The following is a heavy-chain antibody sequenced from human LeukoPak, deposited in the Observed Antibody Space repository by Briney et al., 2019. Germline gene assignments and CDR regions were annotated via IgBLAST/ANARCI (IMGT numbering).Heavy chain of an antibody. CDR2: IDPSDSYT. V-gene: IGHV5-10-1*01. Sequence: GESLKISCKGSGYSFTSYWISWVRQMPGKGLEWMGRIDPSDSYTNYNPSLKSRVTISVDTSKNQFSLKLSSVTAADTAVYYCARGYSSGFNWFDPWGQGTLVTVSS. CDR1: GYSFTSYW. D-gene: IGHD6-19*01. J-gene: IGHJ5*02. CDR3: ARGYSSGFNWFDP.